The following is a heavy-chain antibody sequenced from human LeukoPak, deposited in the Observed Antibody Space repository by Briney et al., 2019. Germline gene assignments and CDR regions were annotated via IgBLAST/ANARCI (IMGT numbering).Heavy chain of an antibody. CDR1: GDSISSSSHY. V-gene: IGHV4-39*01. CDR3: ARPAVAGTLEYFHH. J-gene: IGHJ1*01. D-gene: IGHD6-19*01. CDR2: ISYRGST. Sequence: PSETLSLACTVSGDSISSSSHYWGWFRQPPGKGLEWIGSISYRGSTYYNPSLKSRVTVSVDTSKNQFFLKLNSVSAADTAVYYCARPAVAGTLEYFHHWGQGTLVTVSS.